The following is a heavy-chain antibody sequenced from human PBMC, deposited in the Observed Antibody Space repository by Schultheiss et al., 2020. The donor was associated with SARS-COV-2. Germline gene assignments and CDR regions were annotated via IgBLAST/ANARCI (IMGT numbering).Heavy chain of an antibody. J-gene: IGHJ5*02. CDR1: GGTFSSYA. CDR2: IIPIFGTA. Sequence: SVKVSCKASGGTFSSYAISWVRQAPGQGLEWMGGIIPIFGTANYAQKFQGRVTITADESTSTAYMELSSLRSEDTAVYYCARDDPVAVLLDWFDPWGQGTLVTVSS. CDR3: ARDDPVAVLLDWFDP. V-gene: IGHV1-69*13. D-gene: IGHD2-21*01.